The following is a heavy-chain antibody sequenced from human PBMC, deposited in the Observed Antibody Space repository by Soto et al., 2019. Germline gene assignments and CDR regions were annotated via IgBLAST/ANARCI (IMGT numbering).Heavy chain of an antibody. V-gene: IGHV3-21*01. J-gene: IGHJ3*02. D-gene: IGHD3-10*01. CDR2: ISSSSSYI. CDR3: ARDQLQPYYYDGPIDAFDI. CDR1: AFTFSSYA. Sequence: PGGSLRLSCAASAFTFSSYAMSWVRQAPGKGLEWVSSISSSSSYIYYADSVKGRFTISRDNAKNSLYLQMNSLRAEDTAVYYCARDQLQPYYYDGPIDAFDIWGQGTMVTVSS.